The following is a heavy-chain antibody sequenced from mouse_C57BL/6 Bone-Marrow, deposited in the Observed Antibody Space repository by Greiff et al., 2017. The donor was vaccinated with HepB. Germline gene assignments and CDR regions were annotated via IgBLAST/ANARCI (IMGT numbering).Heavy chain of an antibody. V-gene: IGHV1-81*01. CDR1: GYTFTSYG. CDR3: ARAYYSNFFYWYFDV. Sequence: QVQLQQSGAELARPGASVKLSCKASGYTFTSYGISWVKQRTGQGLEWIGEIYPRSGNTYYNEKFKGKATLTADKSSSTAYMELRSLTSEDSAVYFCARAYYSNFFYWYFDVWGTGTTVTVSS. CDR2: IYPRSGNT. J-gene: IGHJ1*03. D-gene: IGHD2-5*01.